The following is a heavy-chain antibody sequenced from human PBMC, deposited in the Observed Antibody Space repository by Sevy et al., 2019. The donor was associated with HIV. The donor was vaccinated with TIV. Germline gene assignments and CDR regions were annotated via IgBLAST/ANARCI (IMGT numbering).Heavy chain of an antibody. Sequence: GGSLRLSCAASGFTVSSNYMSWVRQAPGKGLEWVSVIYSGGSTYYADSVKGRFTISRANSKNTLYLQMNSLRAEDTAVYYCARARTVTTGFVSRPDAFDIWGQGTMVTVSS. D-gene: IGHD4-17*01. CDR3: ARARTVTTGFVSRPDAFDI. J-gene: IGHJ3*02. CDR2: IYSGGST. V-gene: IGHV3-53*01. CDR1: GFTVSSNY.